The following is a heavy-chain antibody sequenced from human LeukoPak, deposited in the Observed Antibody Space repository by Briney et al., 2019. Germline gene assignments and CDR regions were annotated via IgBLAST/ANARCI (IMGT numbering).Heavy chain of an antibody. CDR3: LRDLNWSLDQ. J-gene: IGHJ4*02. CDR1: GFTFSIYT. CDR2: ISGSGNGGST. V-gene: IGHV3-64D*06. D-gene: IGHD1-20*01. Sequence: GGSLRLSCSASGFTFSIYTMYWVRQAPGKGLEYVSTISGSGNGGSTYYADSVKGRFTISRDNSKSTVYLQMSSLRTEDTAVYYCLRDLNWSLDQWGQGTLVTVSS.